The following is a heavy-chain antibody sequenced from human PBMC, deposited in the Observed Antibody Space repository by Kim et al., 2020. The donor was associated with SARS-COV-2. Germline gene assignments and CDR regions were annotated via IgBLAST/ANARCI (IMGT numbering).Heavy chain of an antibody. CDR3: ARDHTRVTGTRYEGLDI. D-gene: IGHD2-21*02. V-gene: IGHV3-30*03. CDR2: VSYDGRNK. Sequence: GGSLRLSCAGSGFTFSNYGIHWVRQAPGKGLELVAVVSYDGRNKHYAESVRGRFDISRDNSGNTVYLQMNRVRDEDTALYFCARDHTRVTGTRYEGLDIWGRGTLVTVSS. CDR1: GFTFSNYG. J-gene: IGHJ3*02.